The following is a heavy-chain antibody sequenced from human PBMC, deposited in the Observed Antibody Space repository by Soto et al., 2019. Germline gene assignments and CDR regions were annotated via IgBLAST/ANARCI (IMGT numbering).Heavy chain of an antibody. CDR2: IYHSGST. J-gene: IGHJ1*01. D-gene: IGHD7-27*01. V-gene: IGHV4-30-2*01. CDR1: GGSISSGGYS. Sequence: SETLSLTCAVSGGSISSGGYSWSWIRQPPGKGLEWIGYIYHSGSTYYNPSLKSRVTISVDRSKNQFSLKLSSVTAADTAVYYCARGTKPGYFQHWGQGTLVTI. CDR3: ARGTKPGYFQH.